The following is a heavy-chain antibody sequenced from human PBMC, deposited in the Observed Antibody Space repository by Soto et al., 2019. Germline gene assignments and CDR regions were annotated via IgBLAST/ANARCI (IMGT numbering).Heavy chain of an antibody. CDR1: GGSISSYY. CDR3: ARGGARYGMDV. CDR2: IYYSGST. V-gene: IGHV4-59*01. Sequence: SETLSLTCTVSGGSISSYYWSWIRQPPGKGLEWIGYIYYSGSTNYNPSLKSRATISVDTSKSQVSLTLTSMTAADTAVYYCARGGARYGMDVWGQGTTVTVSS. J-gene: IGHJ6*02.